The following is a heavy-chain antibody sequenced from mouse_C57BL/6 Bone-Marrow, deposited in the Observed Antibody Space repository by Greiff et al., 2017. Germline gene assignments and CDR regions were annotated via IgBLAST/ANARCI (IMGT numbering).Heavy chain of an antibody. CDR3: NGKRMDY. CDR1: GYTFTDYE. V-gene: IGHV1-15*01. CDR2: IDPESGGT. D-gene: IGHD2-1*01. Sequence: VQLQQSGAELVRPGASVTLSCKASGYTFTDYEMHWVKQTPVPGLEWIGAIDPESGGTAYNQKCKGKAILTADKSSSTAYMELRSLTSADSAVYYCNGKRMDYWGQGTSVTVAS. J-gene: IGHJ4*01.